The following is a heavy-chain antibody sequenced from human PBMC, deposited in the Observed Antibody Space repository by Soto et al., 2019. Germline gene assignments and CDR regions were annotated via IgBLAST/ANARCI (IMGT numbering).Heavy chain of an antibody. J-gene: IGHJ5*02. CDR3: ARGSLGFGDNWFDP. D-gene: IGHD3-10*01. CDR2: INHSGST. CDR1: GGSFSGYY. V-gene: IGHV4-34*01. Sequence: SETLSLTCAVYGGSFSGYYWSWIRQPPGKGLEWIGEINHSGSTNYNPSLKSRVTISVDTSKNQFSLKLSSVTAADTAVYYCARGSLGFGDNWFDPWGQGTLVTVSS.